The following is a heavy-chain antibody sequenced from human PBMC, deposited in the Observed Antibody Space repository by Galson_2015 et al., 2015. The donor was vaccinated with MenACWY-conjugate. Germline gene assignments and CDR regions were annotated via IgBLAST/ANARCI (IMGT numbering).Heavy chain of an antibody. CDR1: GFHFDRAW. Sequence: SLRLSCAGSGFHFDRAWMNWVRQAPGKGLEWVGRFRSKTDGGTTNYAAPVGGRFTMSRDDSKNMFYLQMDSLEIEDTAVYYCTTAIVVGSTGYWGQGTLVTVSS. CDR3: TTAIVVGSTGY. D-gene: IGHD1-26*01. CDR2: FRSKTDGGTT. J-gene: IGHJ4*02. V-gene: IGHV3-15*07.